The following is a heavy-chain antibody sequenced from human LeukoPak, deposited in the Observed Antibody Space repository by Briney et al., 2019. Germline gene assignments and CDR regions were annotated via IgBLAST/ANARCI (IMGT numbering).Heavy chain of an antibody. J-gene: IGHJ6*02. CDR2: INHSGST. V-gene: IGHV4-34*01. CDR1: GGSFSGYY. Sequence: KPSETLSLTCAVYGGSFSGYYWSWIRQPPGKGLEWIEEINHSGSTNYNPSLKSRVTISVDTSKNQFSLKLSSVTAADTAVYYCARDRVVPAAIISGMDVWGQGTTVTVSS. CDR3: ARDRVVPAAIISGMDV. D-gene: IGHD2-2*02.